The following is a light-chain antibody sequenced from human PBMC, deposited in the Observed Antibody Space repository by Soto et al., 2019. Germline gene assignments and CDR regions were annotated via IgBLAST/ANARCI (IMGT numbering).Light chain of an antibody. Sequence: QSVLTQPPSASGSPGQSFTISCTGTSSDVGGYNYVSWYQQHPGTAPKLMIYEVSKRPSGVPDRFSGSKSGNTASLTVSGLQAEDEDDYYCSSYAGSNLYVFGTGTTVTVL. CDR2: EVS. CDR3: SSYAGSNLYV. CDR1: SSDVGGYNY. V-gene: IGLV2-8*01. J-gene: IGLJ1*01.